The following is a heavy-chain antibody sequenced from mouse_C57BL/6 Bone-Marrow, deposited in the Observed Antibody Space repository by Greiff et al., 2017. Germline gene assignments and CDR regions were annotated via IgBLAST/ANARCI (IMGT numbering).Heavy chain of an antibody. D-gene: IGHD4-1*01. V-gene: IGHV1-26*01. CDR3: AANWGLDY. Sequence: EVQLQQSGPELVKPGASVKISCKASGYTFTDYYMNWVKQSHGKSLEWIGDINPNNGGTSYNQKFKGKATLTVDKSSSTAYMELRSLTSEDSAVYYCAANWGLDYWGQGTTLTVSS. CDR2: INPNNGGT. J-gene: IGHJ2*01. CDR1: GYTFTDYY.